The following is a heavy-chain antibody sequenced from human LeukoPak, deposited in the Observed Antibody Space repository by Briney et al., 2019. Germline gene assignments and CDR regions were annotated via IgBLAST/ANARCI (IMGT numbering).Heavy chain of an antibody. Sequence: SETLSLTCAVSGGSISSSNWWSWVRQPPGKGLEWIGEIYHSGSTNYNPSLKSRVTISVDKSKNQFSLKLSSVTAADTAVYYCARVRRSYRSGSWILYFDYWGQGTLVTVSS. D-gene: IGHD1-26*01. CDR2: IYHSGST. V-gene: IGHV4-4*02. CDR1: GGSISSSNW. CDR3: ARVRRSYRSGSWILYFDY. J-gene: IGHJ4*02.